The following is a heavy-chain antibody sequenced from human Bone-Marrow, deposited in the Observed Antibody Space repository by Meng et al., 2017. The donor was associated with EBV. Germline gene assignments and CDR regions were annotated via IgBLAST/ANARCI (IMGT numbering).Heavy chain of an antibody. J-gene: IGHJ1*01. CDR2: ISYDGSNK. V-gene: IGHV3-30-3*01. CDR1: GFTFSSYA. D-gene: IGHD6-13*01. CDR3: ARTGQQLVSEYFQH. Sequence: QVQLVGSGGGVVQPGRSLRLSCAASGFTFSSYAMHWVRQAPGKGLEWVAVISYDGSNKYYADSVKGRFTISRDNSKNTLYLQMNSLRAEDTAVYYCARTGQQLVSEYFQHWGQGTLGTVAS.